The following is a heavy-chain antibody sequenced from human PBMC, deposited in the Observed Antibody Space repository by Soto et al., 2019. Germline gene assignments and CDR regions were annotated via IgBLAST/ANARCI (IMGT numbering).Heavy chain of an antibody. D-gene: IGHD2-2*01. J-gene: IGHJ6*03. CDR2: ISSSSSYI. V-gene: IGHV3-21*01. CDR3: ARALPAAELNYYYYYMDV. Sequence: EVRLVESGGGLVKPGGSLRLSCAASGFTFSSYSMNWVRQAPGKGLEWVSSISSSSSYIYYADSVKGRFTISRDNAKNSLYLQMNSLRAEDTAVYYCARALPAAELNYYYYYMDVWGKGTTVTVSS. CDR1: GFTFSSYS.